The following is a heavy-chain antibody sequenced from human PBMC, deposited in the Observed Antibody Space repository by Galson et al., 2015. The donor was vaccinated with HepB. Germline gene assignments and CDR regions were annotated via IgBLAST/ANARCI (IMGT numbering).Heavy chain of an antibody. Sequence: SVKVSCKASGGTFSSYTISWVRQAPGQGLEWMGRIIPILGIANYAQKFQGRVTITADKSTSTAYMELSSLRSEDTAVYYCASGPSKLVPVDYWGQGTLVTVSS. V-gene: IGHV1-69*02. CDR2: IIPILGIA. CDR1: GGTFSSYT. J-gene: IGHJ4*02. D-gene: IGHD6-13*01. CDR3: ASGPSKLVPVDY.